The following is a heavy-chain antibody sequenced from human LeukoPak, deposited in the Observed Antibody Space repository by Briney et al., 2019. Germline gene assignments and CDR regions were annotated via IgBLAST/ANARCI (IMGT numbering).Heavy chain of an antibody. CDR2: ISGSGGIS. V-gene: IGHV3-23*01. CDR3: VKLNERLVRSPGDY. CDR1: GFTFSSYA. Sequence: PGGSLRLSCAASGFTFSSYAMSWVRQAPGKGLEWVSGISGSGGISDYAESVKGRFTIFRDNSDRTLYLEMNSLRPEDTALYYCVKLNERLVRSPGDYWGQGTLVTVSS. D-gene: IGHD6-6*01. J-gene: IGHJ4*02.